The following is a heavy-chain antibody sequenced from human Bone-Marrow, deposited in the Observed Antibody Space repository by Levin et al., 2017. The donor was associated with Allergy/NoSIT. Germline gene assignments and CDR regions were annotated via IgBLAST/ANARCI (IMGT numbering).Heavy chain of an antibody. V-gene: IGHV3-15*01. Sequence: GESLKISCAASGFTFSNAWMSWVRQAPGKGLEWVGRIKSKTDGGTTDYAAPVKGRFTISRDDSKNTLYLQMNSLKTEDTAVYYCTTDPKGMITFGGPDDAFDIWGQGTMVTVSS. D-gene: IGHD3-16*01. CDR2: IKSKTDGGTT. CDR3: TTDPKGMITFGGPDDAFDI. CDR1: GFTFSNAW. J-gene: IGHJ3*02.